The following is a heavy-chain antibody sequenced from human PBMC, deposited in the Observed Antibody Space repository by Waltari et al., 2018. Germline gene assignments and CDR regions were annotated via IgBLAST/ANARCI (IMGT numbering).Heavy chain of an antibody. CDR1: GYTFTDYY. D-gene: IGHD1-26*01. CDR2: VDPEDGET. Sequence: EVQLVQSGAEVKKPGATVKISCKVSGYTFTDYYMHWVHQAPGKGLEWMGLVDPEDGETIYAEKFQGRVTITADTSTDTAYMELSSLRSEDTAVYYCATESSGSTGRGRGWFDPWGQGTLVTVSS. CDR3: ATESSGSTGRGRGWFDP. V-gene: IGHV1-69-2*01. J-gene: IGHJ5*02.